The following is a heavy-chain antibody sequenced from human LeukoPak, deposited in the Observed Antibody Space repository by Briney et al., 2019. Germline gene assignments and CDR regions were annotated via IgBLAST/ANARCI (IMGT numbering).Heavy chain of an antibody. D-gene: IGHD3-10*01. CDR1: GFTFSNYW. CDR3: ARDDRRLLWFGESKPIDY. CDR2: IKEDGSEK. Sequence: GGSLRLSCGASGFTFSNYWMSWVRQAPGKGLEWVANIKEDGSEKNYVDSVKGRFTISRDNAKNSLYLQMNSLRAEDTAVYYCARDDRRLLWFGESKPIDYWGQGTLVTVSS. V-gene: IGHV3-7*05. J-gene: IGHJ4*02.